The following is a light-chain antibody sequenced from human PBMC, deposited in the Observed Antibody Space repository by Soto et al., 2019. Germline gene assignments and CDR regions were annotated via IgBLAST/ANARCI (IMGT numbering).Light chain of an antibody. V-gene: IGKV3-20*01. CDR1: QTVGSNY. Sequence: EIVLTQSPGTLSLSPGERATLSCRASQTVGSNYLAWYQQKPGQAPRPLIYDASSRATGIPDRFSGSGSGTDFTLTFSRLEPEDFAVYYWHQYASSPLTFGPGTKVEIK. CDR2: DAS. J-gene: IGKJ1*01. CDR3: HQYASSPLT.